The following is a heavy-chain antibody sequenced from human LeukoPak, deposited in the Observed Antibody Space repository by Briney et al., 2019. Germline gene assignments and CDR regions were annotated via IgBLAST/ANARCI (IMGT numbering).Heavy chain of an antibody. V-gene: IGHV3-23*01. CDR3: VKDYMAAARNYFDC. J-gene: IGHJ4*02. CDR2: MSGSGGSI. D-gene: IGHD6-13*01. CDR1: GFTVSSRY. Sequence: GGSLRLSCATSGFTVSSRYMSWIRQAPGRGLEWVSGMSGSGGSIFYADSVKGRFTISRDNSMNMVYLQMNSLSAEDTAVYYCVKDYMAAARNYFDCWGQGTLVTVSS.